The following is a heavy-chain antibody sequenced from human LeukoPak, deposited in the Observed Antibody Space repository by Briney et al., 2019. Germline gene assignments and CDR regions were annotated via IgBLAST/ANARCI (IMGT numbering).Heavy chain of an antibody. V-gene: IGHV3-21*01. D-gene: IGHD3-3*01. Sequence: GGSLRLPCAASGFTFSSYSMNWVRQAPGKGLEWVSSISSSSSYIYYADSVKGRFTISRDNAKNSLYLQMNSLRAEDTAVYYCAREDYDFWSGYYSKVNFDYWGQGTLVTVSS. J-gene: IGHJ4*02. CDR3: AREDYDFWSGYYSKVNFDY. CDR2: ISSSSSYI. CDR1: GFTFSSYS.